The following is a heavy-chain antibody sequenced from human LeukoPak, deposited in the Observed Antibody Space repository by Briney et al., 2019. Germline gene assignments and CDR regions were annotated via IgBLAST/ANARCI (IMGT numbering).Heavy chain of an antibody. CDR1: GGSFSGYY. CDR2: INHSGST. D-gene: IGHD6-19*01. Sequence: SETLSLTCAVYGGSFSGYYWSWIRQPPGKGLEWIGEINHSGSTNYNPSLKSRVTISVDTSKNQFSLKLSSVTAADKAVYYCARGRFSSGWYISPRYYFDYWGQGTLVTVSS. J-gene: IGHJ4*02. V-gene: IGHV4-34*01. CDR3: ARGRFSSGWYISPRYYFDY.